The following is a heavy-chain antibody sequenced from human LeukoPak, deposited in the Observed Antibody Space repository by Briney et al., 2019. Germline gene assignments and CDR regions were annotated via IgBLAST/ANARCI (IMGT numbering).Heavy chain of an antibody. CDR1: GYTFTSYY. CDR3: ARDHPIGAEGFDP. D-gene: IGHD4/OR15-4a*01. Sequence: GASVKVSCKASGYTFTSYYMHWVRQAPGQGLEWMGIINPSGGSTSYAQKFQGRVTMTRDTSTSTVYMELSSLRSEDTAVYYCARDHPIGAEGFDPWGQGTLVTVS. J-gene: IGHJ5*02. CDR2: INPSGGST. V-gene: IGHV1-46*01.